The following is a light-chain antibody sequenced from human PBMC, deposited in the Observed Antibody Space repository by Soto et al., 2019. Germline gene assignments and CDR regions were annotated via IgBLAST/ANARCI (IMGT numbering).Light chain of an antibody. V-gene: IGKV1-5*01. CDR1: QTISSW. CDR2: AAS. J-gene: IGKJ5*01. Sequence: DIQITQSPSTLSGSVGDRVTITCRASQTISSWLAWYQQKPGKAPKLLIYAASSLQSGVPSRFSGSGSGTDFTLTISSLQPEDFAVYYCQHYHGWPITFGQGTRLEIK. CDR3: QHYHGWPIT.